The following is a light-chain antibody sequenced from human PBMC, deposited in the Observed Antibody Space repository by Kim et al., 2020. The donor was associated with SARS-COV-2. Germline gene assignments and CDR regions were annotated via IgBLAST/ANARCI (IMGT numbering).Light chain of an antibody. V-gene: IGLV4-60*03. CDR2: LEGSGSY. CDR1: SGHSSYI. Sequence: SSVKLTCTLSSGHSSYIIACHQQQPGKAPRYLMKLEGSGSYNKGSGVPDRFSGSSSGADRYLTISNLQSEDEADYYCETWDSNTRVFGGGTQLTVL. CDR3: ETWDSNTRV. J-gene: IGLJ3*02.